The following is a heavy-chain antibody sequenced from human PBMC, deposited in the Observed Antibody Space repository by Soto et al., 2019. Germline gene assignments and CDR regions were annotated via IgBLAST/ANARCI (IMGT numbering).Heavy chain of an antibody. D-gene: IGHD3-3*01. V-gene: IGHV4-34*01. Sequence: PSETLSLTLAVYGGSFSGYCWSWIRQPPGKGLEWIGEINHSGSTNYNPSLKSRVTISVDTSKNQFSLKLSSVTAADTAVYYCARLRPVRVPYYYYGMDVWGQGTTVT. CDR3: ARLRPVRVPYYYYGMDV. CDR1: GGSFSGYC. J-gene: IGHJ6*02. CDR2: INHSGST.